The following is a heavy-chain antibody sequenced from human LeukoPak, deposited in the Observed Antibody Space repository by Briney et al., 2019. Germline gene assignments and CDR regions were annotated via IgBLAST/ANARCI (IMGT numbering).Heavy chain of an antibody. CDR1: GFTFSSYA. CDR3: ARDLSDIVVVPAVSDY. CDR2: ISYDGSNK. J-gene: IGHJ4*02. D-gene: IGHD2-2*01. Sequence: GGSLRLSCAASGFTFSSYAMHWVRQAPGKGLEWVAVISYDGSNKYYADSVKGRFTISRDNSKNTLYLQMNSLRAEDTAVYYCARDLSDIVVVPAVSDYWGQGTLVTVSS. V-gene: IGHV3-30*04.